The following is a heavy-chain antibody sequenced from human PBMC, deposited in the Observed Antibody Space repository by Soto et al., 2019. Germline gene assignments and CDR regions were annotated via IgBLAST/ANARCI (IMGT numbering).Heavy chain of an antibody. CDR2: INRHGDST. V-gene: IGHV3-20*04. CDR1: GFGFDEYG. J-gene: IGHJ4*02. Sequence: EVQLVESGGGVVRPGGSLRLSCAASGFGFDEYGMSWVRQGPGKGLEWVSGINRHGDSTGYADSVKGRVTISRDNAKNSRDLQMNSLKAEDTAVYYCARDHRWGYEYGDYGDSWGQGTLVTVSS. D-gene: IGHD4-17*01. CDR3: ARDHRWGYEYGDYGDS.